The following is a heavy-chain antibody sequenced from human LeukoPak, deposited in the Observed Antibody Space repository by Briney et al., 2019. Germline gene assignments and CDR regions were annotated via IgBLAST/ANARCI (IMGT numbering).Heavy chain of an antibody. J-gene: IGHJ4*02. D-gene: IGHD1-26*01. Sequence: PSETLSLTCTVSGGSISSYYWGWIRQPPGKGLEWIGYIYYSGSTNYNPSLKSRVTIPVDTSKNQFSLKLSSVTAADTAVYYCARERSGSYPPYYFDYWGQGALVTVSS. V-gene: IGHV4-59*01. CDR1: GGSISSYY. CDR3: ARERSGSYPPYYFDY. CDR2: IYYSGST.